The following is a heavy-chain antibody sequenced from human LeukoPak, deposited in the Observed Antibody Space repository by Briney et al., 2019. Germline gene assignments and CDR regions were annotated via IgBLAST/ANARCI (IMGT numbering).Heavy chain of an antibody. V-gene: IGHV4-59*08. CDR3: ARFGDFDAAFDY. D-gene: IGHD4-17*01. Sequence: KPSETLSLTCTVSGGSISSYYWSWIRQPPGKGLEWIGYIYYSGSTNYNPSLKSRVTISVDTSKNQFSLQLNSLTPEDTAVYFCARFGDFDAAFDYWGQGTLVTVSS. J-gene: IGHJ4*02. CDR1: GGSISSYY. CDR2: IYYSGST.